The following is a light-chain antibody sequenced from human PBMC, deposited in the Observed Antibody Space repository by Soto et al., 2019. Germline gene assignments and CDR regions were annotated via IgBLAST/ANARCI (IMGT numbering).Light chain of an antibody. V-gene: IGLV2-14*01. J-gene: IGLJ3*02. CDR3: SSYTTSSTHWV. CDR1: SSDVGGYNY. CDR2: EVS. Sequence: QSVLTQPASVSGSPEQSITISCTGTSSDVGGYNYVSWYQQHPGKAPKLMIYEVSNRPSGVSNRFSGSKSGNTASLTISGLQAEDEAHYYCSSYTTSSTHWVFGGGTKLTVL.